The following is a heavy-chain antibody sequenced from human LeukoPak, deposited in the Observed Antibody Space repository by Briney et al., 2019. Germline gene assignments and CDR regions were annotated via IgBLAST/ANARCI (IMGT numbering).Heavy chain of an antibody. CDR1: GYTFTGYY. Sequence: GAPVRPSCKASGYTFTGYYMHWVRQSPEQGLEWMGWINPNSGGTNYAQKFQGRVTMTRDTSISTAYMELSRLRSDDTAVYYCARGRNWIAAAGMIDYWGQGTLVPVSS. CDR2: INPNSGGT. CDR3: ARGRNWIAAAGMIDY. V-gene: IGHV1-2*02. D-gene: IGHD6-13*01. J-gene: IGHJ4*02.